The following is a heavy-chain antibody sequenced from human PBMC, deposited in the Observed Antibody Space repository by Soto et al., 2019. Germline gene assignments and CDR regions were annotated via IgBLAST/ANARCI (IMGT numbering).Heavy chain of an antibody. CDR3: ARSPYSYGPIDY. Sequence: GGSLRLSCAASGFTFSRYAMSWVRQAPGKGLEWVSVISGSGGSTYYADSVKGRFTISRDNSKNTLYLQMNSLRAEDTAVYYCARSPYSYGPIDYWGQGTLVTVSS. CDR1: GFTFSRYA. J-gene: IGHJ4*02. CDR2: ISGSGGST. D-gene: IGHD5-18*01. V-gene: IGHV3-23*01.